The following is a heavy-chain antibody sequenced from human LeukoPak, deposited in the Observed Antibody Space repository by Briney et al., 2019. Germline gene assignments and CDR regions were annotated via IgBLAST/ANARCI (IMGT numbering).Heavy chain of an antibody. D-gene: IGHD6-19*01. V-gene: IGHV3-21*01. CDR2: ISSSSSYI. CDR1: GFTFSSYS. J-gene: IGHJ3*02. Sequence: GGSLRLSCAASGFTFSSYSMNWVRRAPGKGLEWVSSISSSSSYIYYADSVKGRFTISRDNAKNSLYLQMNSLRAEDTAVYYCARVNEGAVAGHDAFDIWGQGTMVTVSS. CDR3: ARVNEGAVAGHDAFDI.